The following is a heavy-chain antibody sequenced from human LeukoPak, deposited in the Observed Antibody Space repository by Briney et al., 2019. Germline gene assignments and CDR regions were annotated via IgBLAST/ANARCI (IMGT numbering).Heavy chain of an antibody. Sequence: GGSLRLSCAASGFTFSSYSMNWVRQAPGKGLEWVSSISSSSSYIYYADSVKGRFTISRDNAKNSLYLQMNSLRAEDTAVYYCARLYCSSTSCLGAFDIWGQGTMVTVSS. CDR3: ARLYCSSTSCLGAFDI. CDR2: ISSSSSYI. D-gene: IGHD2-2*01. J-gene: IGHJ3*02. V-gene: IGHV3-21*01. CDR1: GFTFSSYS.